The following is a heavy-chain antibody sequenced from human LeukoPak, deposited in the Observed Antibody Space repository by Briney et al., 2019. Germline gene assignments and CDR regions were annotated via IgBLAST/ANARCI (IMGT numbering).Heavy chain of an antibody. V-gene: IGHV4-31*03. J-gene: IGHJ4*02. Sequence: SETLSLTCTVSGGSISSGGYYWSWIRQHPGKGLEWIGYIYYSGSTYYNPSLKSRVTISVDTSKNQFSLKLSSVTAADTAVYYCAGGDTAMGGALYYFDYWGQGTLVTVSS. CDR1: GGSISSGGYY. CDR3: AGGDTAMGGALYYFDY. CDR2: IYYSGST. D-gene: IGHD5-18*01.